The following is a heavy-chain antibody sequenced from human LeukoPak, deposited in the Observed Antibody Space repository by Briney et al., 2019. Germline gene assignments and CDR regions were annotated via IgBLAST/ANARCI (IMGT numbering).Heavy chain of an antibody. V-gene: IGHV1-8*02. Sequence: ASVKVSCKASGYTFTGYYMHWVRRAPGQGLEWMGWMNPNSGNTGYAQKFQGRVTMTRNTSISTAYMELSSLRSEDTAVYYCARGRGAWYSSGWYGNYWGQGILVTVSS. D-gene: IGHD6-19*01. CDR2: MNPNSGNT. J-gene: IGHJ4*02. CDR1: GYTFTGYY. CDR3: ARGRGAWYSSGWYGNY.